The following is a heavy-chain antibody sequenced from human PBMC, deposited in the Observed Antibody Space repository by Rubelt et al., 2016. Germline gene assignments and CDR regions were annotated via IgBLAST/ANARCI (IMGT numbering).Heavy chain of an antibody. CDR3: AREHAERYFDY. Sequence: QVQLQESGPGLVKPSETLSLTCTVSGGSISSYYWSWIRQPPGKGLEWIGYIYYSGSTNYNPSLESRVTISVDTSKNQFSLKLSSVTAADTAVYYCAREHAERYFDYWGQGTLVTVSS. V-gene: IGHV4-59*12. J-gene: IGHJ4*02. CDR2: IYYSGST. D-gene: IGHD5-24*01. CDR1: GGSISSYY.